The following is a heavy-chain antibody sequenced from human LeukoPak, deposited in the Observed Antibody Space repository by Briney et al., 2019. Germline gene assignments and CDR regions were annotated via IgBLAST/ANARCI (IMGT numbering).Heavy chain of an antibody. J-gene: IGHJ6*02. V-gene: IGHV1-8*02. CDR3: ARGSYHRIQLWSPYYYYGMDV. CDR2: MNPNSGNT. CDR1: GGTFSSYA. Sequence: GSSVKVSCKASGGTFSSYAISWVRQATGQGLEWMGWMNPNSGNTGYAQKFQGRVTMTRNTSISTAYMELSSLRSEDTAVYYCARGSYHRIQLWSPYYYYGMDVWGQGTTVTVSS. D-gene: IGHD5-18*01.